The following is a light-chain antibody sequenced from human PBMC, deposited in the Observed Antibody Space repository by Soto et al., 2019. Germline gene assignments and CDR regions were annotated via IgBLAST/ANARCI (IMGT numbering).Light chain of an antibody. V-gene: IGKV3D-15*01. CDR1: QSVSSSY. J-gene: IGKJ4*01. CDR3: QQYNNWPLT. CDR2: GAS. Sequence: EIVLTQSPGTLSLSRGERATLXXRASQSVSSSYLAWYQQKPGQAPRIXIYGASSRVTGIPARFSGSGSGTEFTLTISSLQSEDFAVYYCQQYNNWPLTFGGGTKVVIK.